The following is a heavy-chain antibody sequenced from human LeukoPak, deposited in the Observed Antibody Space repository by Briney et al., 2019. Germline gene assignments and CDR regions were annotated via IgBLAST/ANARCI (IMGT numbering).Heavy chain of an antibody. CDR2: ISDSGGST. V-gene: IGHV3-23*01. CDR1: GLTFSSYA. CDR3: AKDAGDSYH. Sequence: GGSLSLSCAASGLTFSSYAMTWVRQAPGKGLEWVSTISDSGGSTYYADSIKGRFTISRDNSKNTLYLQMNSLRVEDTAVYYCAKDAGDSYHWGRGTLVTVSS. J-gene: IGHJ5*02.